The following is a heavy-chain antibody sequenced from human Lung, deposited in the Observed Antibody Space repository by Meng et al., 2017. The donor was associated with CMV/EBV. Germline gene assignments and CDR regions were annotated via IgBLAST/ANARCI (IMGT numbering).Heavy chain of an antibody. CDR3: SHLSYGEQLLKADAFDI. V-gene: IGHV2-5*01. CDR1: GFSLSTSGEG. CDR2: IYWNDDK. Sequence: SGPTLVKPTHTLTLTCTFSGFSLSTSGEGVAWIRQPPGKALEWLALIYWNDDKRYSPSLKTRLSITKDTSNNQVVLTMTNMDPVDTGTYFCSHLSYGEQLLKADAFDIWXQGKXVTVSS. J-gene: IGHJ3*02. D-gene: IGHD3-10*01.